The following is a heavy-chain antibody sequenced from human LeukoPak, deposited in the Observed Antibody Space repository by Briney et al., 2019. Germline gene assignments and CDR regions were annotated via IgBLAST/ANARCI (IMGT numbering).Heavy chain of an antibody. Sequence: MGWMNPNSGNTGYAQKFQGRVTMTRNTSISTAYMELSSLRSEDTAVYYCARSYRRGFDPWGQGTLVTVSS. CDR3: ARSYRRGFDP. D-gene: IGHD3-16*02. CDR2: MNPNSGNT. V-gene: IGHV1-8*01. J-gene: IGHJ5*02.